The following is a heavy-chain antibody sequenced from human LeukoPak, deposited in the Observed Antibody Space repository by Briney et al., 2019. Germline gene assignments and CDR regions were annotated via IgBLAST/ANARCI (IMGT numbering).Heavy chain of an antibody. J-gene: IGHJ4*02. Sequence: ASVKVSCKTSGYSFSTYYMHWVRQAPGQGLEWMGIINPSGGSTRYAQQFQGRVTMTSDTSTSTVYMELSSLRSEDTAVYYCATFGVVIEWGQGTLVTVSS. D-gene: IGHD3-3*01. CDR1: GYSFSTYY. CDR3: ATFGVVIE. V-gene: IGHV1-46*01. CDR2: INPSGGST.